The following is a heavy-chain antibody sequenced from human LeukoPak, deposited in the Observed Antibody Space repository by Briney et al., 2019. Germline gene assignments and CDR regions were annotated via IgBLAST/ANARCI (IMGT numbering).Heavy chain of an antibody. J-gene: IGHJ6*03. CDR2: INTYNGNT. Sequence: ASVKVSCKASGYTFSSYGISWVRQAPGQGLEWMGRINTYNGNTNYAQKVQGRVTMTTATSTSTAYMELRSLTSDDTAVYYCARDPVGAIHGNYYYYYMDVWGKGTTVTVSS. V-gene: IGHV1-18*01. CDR1: GYTFSSYG. CDR3: ARDPVGAIHGNYYYYYMDV. D-gene: IGHD1-26*01.